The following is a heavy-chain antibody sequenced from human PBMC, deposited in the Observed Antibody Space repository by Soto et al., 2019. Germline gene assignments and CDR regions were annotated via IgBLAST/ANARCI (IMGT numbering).Heavy chain of an antibody. CDR1: GGSVSSGAYY. CDR2: IYYSGST. D-gene: IGHD5-12*01. J-gene: IGHJ3*02. Sequence: SETLSLTCTVSGGSVSSGAYYWTWIRQRPGKGLEWIGYIYYSGSTYYSPSLKSRLSISLDTSKNQFSLRLSSVTAADTAMYYCARARLRAVYAFDIWGQATMVTVSS. V-gene: IGHV4-31*03. CDR3: ARARLRAVYAFDI.